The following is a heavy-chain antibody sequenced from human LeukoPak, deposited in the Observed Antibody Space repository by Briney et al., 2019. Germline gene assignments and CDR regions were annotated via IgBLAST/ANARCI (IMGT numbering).Heavy chain of an antibody. CDR2: INHSGST. CDR3: ARGDRYGGSYGAY. V-gene: IGHV4-34*01. D-gene: IGHD1-26*01. J-gene: IGHJ4*02. Sequence: SETLSLTCTVSGGSISSYYWSWIRQPPGKGLEWIGEINHSGSTNYNPSLESRVTISVDTSKNQFSLKLSSVTAADTAVYYCARGDRYGGSYGAYWGQGTLVTVSS. CDR1: GGSISSYY.